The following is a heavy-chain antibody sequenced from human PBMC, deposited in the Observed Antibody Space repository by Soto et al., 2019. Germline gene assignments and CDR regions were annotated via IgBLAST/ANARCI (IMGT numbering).Heavy chain of an antibody. CDR1: GYTFSGFH. Sequence: QVQLVQSAAEVKRPGASVKVSCEASGYTFSGFHMHWVRQAPGQGLEYMGWINPYTGGTKCAQKFQGWITETLAISTSLAYMEMSSLRSDVPAVYCWATGAVSASVMGDFWGKGTLVTVAS. CDR2: INPYTGGT. J-gene: IGHJ4*02. D-gene: IGHD6-13*01. CDR3: ATGAVSASVMGDF. V-gene: IGHV1-2*04.